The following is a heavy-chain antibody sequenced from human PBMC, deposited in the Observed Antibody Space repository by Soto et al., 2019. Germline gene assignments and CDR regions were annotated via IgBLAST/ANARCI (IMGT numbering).Heavy chain of an antibody. Sequence: SETLSLTCTVSGGSVSSGLFYWSWIRQHPGKDLEWIGYIYYSGSTYYNPSLKSRVTMSVDTSQNQFSLKLNSVTAADTAVYFCARIKGGAAGNFDYWGQGTLVTVSS. CDR1: GGSVSSGLFY. CDR2: IYYSGST. D-gene: IGHD6-13*01. J-gene: IGHJ4*02. V-gene: IGHV4-31*03. CDR3: ARIKGGAAGNFDY.